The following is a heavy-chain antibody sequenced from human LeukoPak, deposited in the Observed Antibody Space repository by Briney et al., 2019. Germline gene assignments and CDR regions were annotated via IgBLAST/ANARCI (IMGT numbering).Heavy chain of an antibody. V-gene: IGHV1-18*01. D-gene: IGHD2-2*01. Sequence: RASVKVSCKASGYTFTSYGISWVRQAPGQGLEWMGWISAYNGNTNYAQKLQGRVTMTTDTSTSTAYMELRSLRSDDTAVYYCARRAVPAAKEDWFDPWGQGTLVTVSS. CDR2: ISAYNGNT. CDR1: GYTFTSYG. J-gene: IGHJ5*02. CDR3: ARRAVPAAKEDWFDP.